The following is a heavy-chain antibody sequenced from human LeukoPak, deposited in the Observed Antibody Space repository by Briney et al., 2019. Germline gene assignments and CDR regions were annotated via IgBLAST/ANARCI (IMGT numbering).Heavy chain of an antibody. J-gene: IGHJ1*01. D-gene: IGHD3-9*01. Sequence: GGSLRLSCAASGFTFSSYAMSWVRQAPGKGLEWVSAISGSGGSTYDADSVKGRFTISRDNSKNTLYLQMNSLRAEDTAVYYCAKDTYYDILTGYRYTEYFQHWGQGTLVTVSS. CDR2: ISGSGGST. CDR3: AKDTYYDILTGYRYTEYFQH. CDR1: GFTFSSYA. V-gene: IGHV3-23*01.